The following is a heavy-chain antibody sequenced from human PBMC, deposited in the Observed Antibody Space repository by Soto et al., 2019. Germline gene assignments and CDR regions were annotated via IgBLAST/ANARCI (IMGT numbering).Heavy chain of an antibody. CDR1: GFTFSSYS. J-gene: IGHJ3*02. CDR3: ARVSLCSGYYDHDAFDI. V-gene: IGHV3-21*01. Sequence: GGSLRLSCAASGFTFSSYSMNWVRQAPGKGLEWVSSISSSSSYIYYADSVKGRFTISRDNAKNSLYLQMNSLRAEDTAVHYCARVSLCSGYYDHDAFDIWGQGTMVTVSS. D-gene: IGHD3-22*01. CDR2: ISSSSSYI.